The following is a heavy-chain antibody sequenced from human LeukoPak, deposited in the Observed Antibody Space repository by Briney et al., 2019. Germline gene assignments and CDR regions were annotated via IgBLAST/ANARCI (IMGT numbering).Heavy chain of an antibody. D-gene: IGHD5-24*01. CDR1: GFTFSSYA. J-gene: IGHJ3*02. Sequence: GGSLRLSCAASGFTFSSYAMHWVRQAPGKGLEYVSAISSNGGSTYYANSVKGRFTISRDNSKNTLYLQMGSLRAEDMAVYYCAREAPIEMAPAFDIWGQGTMVTVSS. CDR3: AREAPIEMAPAFDI. V-gene: IGHV3-64*01. CDR2: ISSNGGST.